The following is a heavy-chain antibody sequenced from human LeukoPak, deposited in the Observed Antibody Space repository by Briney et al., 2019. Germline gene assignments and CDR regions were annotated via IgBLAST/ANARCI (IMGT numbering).Heavy chain of an antibody. Sequence: SSETLSLTCTVSGGSISTSSYYWGWVRQPPGKGLEWIGNIFYSGSTYYSPSLKSRVTISLDTSRNQFSLKLNSVTAADTAVYYCARGKSWDYYYYYMDVWGKGTTVTVSS. CDR3: ARGKSWDYYYYYMDV. V-gene: IGHV4-39*07. CDR2: IFYSGST. D-gene: IGHD6-13*01. J-gene: IGHJ6*03. CDR1: GGSISTSSYY.